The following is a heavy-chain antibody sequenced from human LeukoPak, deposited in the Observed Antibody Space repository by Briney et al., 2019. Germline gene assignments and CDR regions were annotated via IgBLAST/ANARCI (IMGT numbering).Heavy chain of an antibody. J-gene: IGHJ4*02. V-gene: IGHV4-39*07. CDR3: ARDYNYGDYGVPFDY. CDR2: IYYSGST. Sequence: SETLSLTCTVSGGSISSSSYYWGWIRQPPGKGLEWIGSIYYSGSTYYNPSLKSRVTISVDTSKNQFSLELSSVTAADTAVYYCARDYNYGDYGVPFDYWGQGTLVTVSS. D-gene: IGHD4-17*01. CDR1: GGSISSSSYY.